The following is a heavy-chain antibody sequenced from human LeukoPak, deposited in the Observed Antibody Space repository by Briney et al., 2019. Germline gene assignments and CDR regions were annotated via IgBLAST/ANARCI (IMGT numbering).Heavy chain of an antibody. Sequence: GGSLRLSCAASGFSFSSYSMNWVRQAPGKGLEWVSSISRSSTDIQYADSVKGRFTISRDNAKNSLHLQMNSLRAEDTAVYYCARDELGVSGSGVYYYYSMDVWGQGTTVTVSS. J-gene: IGHJ6*02. CDR3: ARDELGVSGSGVYYYYSMDV. CDR1: GFSFSSYS. D-gene: IGHD3-10*01. V-gene: IGHV3-21*01. CDR2: ISRSSTDI.